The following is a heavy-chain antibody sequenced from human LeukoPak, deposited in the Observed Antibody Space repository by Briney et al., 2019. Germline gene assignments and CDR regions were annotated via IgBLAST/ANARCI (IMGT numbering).Heavy chain of an antibody. Sequence: ASVKVSCKASGYSFTSYNINWVRQAPGQGLEWMGWINTNTGNPMYAQGFTGRFVFSLDTSVSTAYLQLSSLKTEDTAVYYCARDRGTLVRGVPPDYWGQGTLVTVSS. CDR1: GYSFTSYN. V-gene: IGHV7-4-1*02. CDR2: INTNTGNP. CDR3: ARDRGTLVRGVPPDY. D-gene: IGHD3-10*01. J-gene: IGHJ4*02.